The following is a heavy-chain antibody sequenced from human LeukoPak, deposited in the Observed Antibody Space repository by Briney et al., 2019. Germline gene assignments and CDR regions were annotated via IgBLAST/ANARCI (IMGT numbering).Heavy chain of an antibody. J-gene: IGHJ4*02. V-gene: IGHV1-18*01. CDR3: ARVSPGQQLVLNDY. CDR1: GYTFTSYG. D-gene: IGHD6-13*01. CDR2: ISAYNGNT. Sequence: ASVKVSCKASGYTFTSYGISWVRQAPGQGLERMGWISAYNGNTNYAQKLQGRVTMTTDTSTSTAYMELRSLRSDDTAVYYCARVSPGQQLVLNDYWGQGTLVTVSS.